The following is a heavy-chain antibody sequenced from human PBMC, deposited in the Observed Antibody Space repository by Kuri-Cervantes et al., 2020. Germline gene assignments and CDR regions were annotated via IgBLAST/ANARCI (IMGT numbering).Heavy chain of an antibody. J-gene: IGHJ3*02. CDR3: ARGTGRVLRSDAPDI. D-gene: IGHD1/OR15-1a*01. CDR2: ISAYNGNT. V-gene: IGHV1-18*01. Sequence: ASVKVSCKASGYTFTSYGISWVRQAPGQGLEWMGWISAYNGNTNYAQKFQGRVTMTRDTSISTAYMELNWLRSDDTAVYYCARGTGRVLRSDAPDIWGQGTMVTVSS. CDR1: GYTFTSYG.